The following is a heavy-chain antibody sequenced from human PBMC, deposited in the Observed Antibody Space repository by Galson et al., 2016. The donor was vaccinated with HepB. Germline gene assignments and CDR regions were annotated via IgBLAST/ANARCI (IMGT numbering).Heavy chain of an antibody. D-gene: IGHD3-9*01. CDR2: IYYSGNT. CDR3: ARVFDISTGSPGFGGTGMDV. V-gene: IGHV4-59*01. Sequence: ETLSLPCPVSGGSISNYYWTWIRPPPGKGLEWIGYIYYSGNTTYNPSLKSRVTISVDTSNSQFSLKLSPVTAADTAVYYCARVFDISTGSPGFGGTGMDVWGQGTTVTVSS. J-gene: IGHJ6*02. CDR1: GGSISNYY.